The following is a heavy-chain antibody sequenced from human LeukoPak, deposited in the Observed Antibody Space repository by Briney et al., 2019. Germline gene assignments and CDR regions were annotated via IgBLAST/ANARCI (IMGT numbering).Heavy chain of an antibody. Sequence: SETLSLTCAVYGGSFSGYYWSWTRQPPGKGLEWIGEINHSGSTNYNPSLKSRVTISVDTSKNQFSLKLSSVTAADTAVYYCARGRYCSSTSCYTADPTGLDYWGQGTLVTVSS. CDR2: INHSGST. D-gene: IGHD2-2*01. CDR1: GGSFSGYY. V-gene: IGHV4-34*01. J-gene: IGHJ4*02. CDR3: ARGRYCSSTSCYTADPTGLDY.